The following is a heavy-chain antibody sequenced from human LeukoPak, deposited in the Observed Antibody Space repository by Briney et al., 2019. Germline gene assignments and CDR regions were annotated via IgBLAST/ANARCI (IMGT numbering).Heavy chain of an antibody. CDR2: IKWNGGST. D-gene: IGHD6-19*01. Sequence: GGSLRLSCAASGFTFDDYGMSWVRQAPGKGLEWVSGIKWNGGSTSYADSVKGRFTISRDNAKNSLYLQMNSLRAEDTALYYCAKDIFPAVAGSFDYWGQGTLVTVSS. CDR3: AKDIFPAVAGSFDY. CDR1: GFTFDDYG. J-gene: IGHJ4*02. V-gene: IGHV3-20*04.